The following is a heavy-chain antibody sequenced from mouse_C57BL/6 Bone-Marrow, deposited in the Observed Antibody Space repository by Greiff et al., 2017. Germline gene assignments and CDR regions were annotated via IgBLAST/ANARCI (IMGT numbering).Heavy chain of an antibody. CDR1: GYAFSSSW. D-gene: IGHD2-5*01. CDR3: ATYYSTYFDY. Sequence: QVQLQQSGPELVKPGASVKISCKASGYAFSSSWMNWVKQRPGKGLEWIGRIYPGDGDTNYNGKFKGKATLTADKSSSTAYMQLSSLTSEDSAVYFCATYYSTYFDYWGQGTTRTVSS. V-gene: IGHV1-82*01. J-gene: IGHJ2*01. CDR2: IYPGDGDT.